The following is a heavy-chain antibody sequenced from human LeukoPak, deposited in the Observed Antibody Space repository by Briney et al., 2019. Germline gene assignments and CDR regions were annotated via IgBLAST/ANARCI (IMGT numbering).Heavy chain of an antibody. D-gene: IGHD3-10*01. Sequence: GGSLRLSCAASGFTFSSYAMSWVRQAPGRGLEWVSAISGSGDSTYYADSVKGRFTISRDNSKNTLYLQMNSLRAEDTAVYYCVKLVGVGELFWGHFLEDFWGQGTLVTVSS. CDR3: VKLVGVGELFWGHFLEDF. CDR2: ISGSGDST. J-gene: IGHJ4*02. CDR1: GFTFSSYA. V-gene: IGHV3-23*01.